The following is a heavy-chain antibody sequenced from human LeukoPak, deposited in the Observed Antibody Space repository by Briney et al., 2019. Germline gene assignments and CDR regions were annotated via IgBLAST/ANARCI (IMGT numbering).Heavy chain of an antibody. CDR2: IYYSGST. CDR3: ARELGYCSSTSCYPDY. J-gene: IGHJ4*02. Sequence: PSETLSLTCTVSGGSISSGDDYWSWIRQPPGKGLEWIGYIYYSGSTYYNPSLKSRVTISVDTSKNQFSLKLSSVTAADTAVYYCARELGYCSSTSCYPDYWGQGTLVTVSS. V-gene: IGHV4-30-4*08. D-gene: IGHD2-2*01. CDR1: GGSISSGDDY.